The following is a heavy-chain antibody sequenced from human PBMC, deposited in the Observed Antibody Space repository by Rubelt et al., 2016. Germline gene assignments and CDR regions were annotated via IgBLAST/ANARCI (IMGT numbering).Heavy chain of an antibody. D-gene: IGHD3-10*01. CDR3: ANRPGDPYYFDY. CDR1: GFTFRKFA. Sequence: EVQLLESGGGLVQPGGSLRLSCVASGFTFRKFAMSWVRQAPGRGPAWVSAISSSGGRTYYADSVKGRFSISRDNSKNILYLQMNSLRAEDTAVYYCANRPGDPYYFDYWGPGTVVTVSS. CDR2: ISSSGGRT. J-gene: IGHJ4*02. V-gene: IGHV3-23*01.